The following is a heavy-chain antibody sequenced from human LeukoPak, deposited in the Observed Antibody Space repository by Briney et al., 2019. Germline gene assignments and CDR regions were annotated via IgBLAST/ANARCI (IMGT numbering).Heavy chain of an antibody. V-gene: IGHV4-59*01. CDR1: GGSISTYF. J-gene: IGHJ6*02. Sequence: PSETLSLTCTVSGGSISTYFWSWIRQPPGKGLEWIGYIYFTGSTNYSPSLKSRVTISVDTSKNQFSLKLSSVTAADTAVYYCARDVGMDVWGQGTTVTVSS. CDR3: ARDVGMDV. CDR2: IYFTGST.